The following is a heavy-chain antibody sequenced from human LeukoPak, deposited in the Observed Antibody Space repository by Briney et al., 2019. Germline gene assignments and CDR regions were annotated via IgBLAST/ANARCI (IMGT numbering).Heavy chain of an antibody. D-gene: IGHD1-1*01. J-gene: IGHJ2*01. Sequence: GGSLRLSCAASGFTFSSYAMSWVRQAPGKGLEWVSAISGSGGSTYYADSVKGRFTISRDNSKNTLYLQMNSLRVEDTAIYYCAKPRAMTTGVGRYFDLWGRGTLVTVSS. CDR3: AKPRAMTTGVGRYFDL. CDR1: GFTFSSYA. CDR2: ISGSGGST. V-gene: IGHV3-23*01.